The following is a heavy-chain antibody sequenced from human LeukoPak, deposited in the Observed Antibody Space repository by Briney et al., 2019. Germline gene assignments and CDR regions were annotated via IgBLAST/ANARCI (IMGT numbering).Heavy chain of an antibody. D-gene: IGHD7-27*01. CDR2: ISAYSGNT. J-gene: IGHJ4*02. CDR1: GGTFSSYA. V-gene: IGHV1-18*01. Sequence: ASVKVSCKASGGTFSSYAISWVRQAPGQGLEWMGWISAYSGNTNYAQKLQGTVTMTTDTSTSTAYMELMSLRSDDTAVYYCARGLTGDPPDYWGQGTLVTVSS. CDR3: ARGLTGDPPDY.